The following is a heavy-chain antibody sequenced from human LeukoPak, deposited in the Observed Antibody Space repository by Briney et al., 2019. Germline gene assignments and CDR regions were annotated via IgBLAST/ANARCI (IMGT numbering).Heavy chain of an antibody. D-gene: IGHD6-19*01. CDR3: ARGSGWYSGAGNWFDP. CDR1: GGSFSGYY. V-gene: IGHV4-34*01. J-gene: IGHJ5*02. Sequence: SETLSLTCAVYGGSFSGYYWSWIRQPPGKGLEWIGEINHSGSTNYSPSLKSRVTISVDTSKNQFSLKLSSVTAADTAVYYCARGSGWYSGAGNWFDPWGQGTLVTVSS. CDR2: INHSGST.